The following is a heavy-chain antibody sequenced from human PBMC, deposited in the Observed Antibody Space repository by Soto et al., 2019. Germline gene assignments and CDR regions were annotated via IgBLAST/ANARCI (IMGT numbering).Heavy chain of an antibody. CDR1: GFTFADAW. CDR2: IKREADGGTT. CDR3: TTVLSNGYYNFDY. J-gene: IGHJ4*02. D-gene: IGHD3-22*01. V-gene: IGHV3-15*01. Sequence: EMQLVESGGGLVKPGGSLRLSCAASGFTFADAWMSWVRQAPGRGLEWVGRIKREADGGTTDYAAPVKGRTTISRADSKDTLYLQLTSLKTEDTAVYYCTTVLSNGYYNFDYWGPGTPVTGSS.